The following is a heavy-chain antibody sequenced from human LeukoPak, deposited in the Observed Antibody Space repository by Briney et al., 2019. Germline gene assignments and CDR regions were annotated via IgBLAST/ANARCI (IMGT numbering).Heavy chain of an antibody. V-gene: IGHV4-4*07. CDR3: AREEGYNSGWYDYFDY. CDR1: GGSISSYY. D-gene: IGHD6-19*01. Sequence: SETLSLTSTVSGGSISSYYWSWIRQPAGKGLEWIGRIYTSGSTNYNPSLKSRVTMSVDTSKNQFSLKLGSVTAADTAVYYCAREEGYNSGWYDYFDYWGQGTLVTVSS. J-gene: IGHJ4*02. CDR2: IYTSGST.